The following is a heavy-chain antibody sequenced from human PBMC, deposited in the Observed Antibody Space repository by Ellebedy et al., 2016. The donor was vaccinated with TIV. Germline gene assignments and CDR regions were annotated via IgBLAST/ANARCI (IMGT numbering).Heavy chain of an antibody. V-gene: IGHV1-2*02. CDR3: APRPRDFGPSEGAFDT. D-gene: IGHD3-3*01. Sequence: ASVKVSCXASGYSFTAYYIHWVRQAPGQGLEWMGWINPKSGDTSYARDFQGRVTMTRDTSISTAYMELSRLRSDDTAVYYCAPRPRDFGPSEGAFDTWGQGTMVTVSS. CDR2: INPKSGDT. J-gene: IGHJ3*02. CDR1: GYSFTAYY.